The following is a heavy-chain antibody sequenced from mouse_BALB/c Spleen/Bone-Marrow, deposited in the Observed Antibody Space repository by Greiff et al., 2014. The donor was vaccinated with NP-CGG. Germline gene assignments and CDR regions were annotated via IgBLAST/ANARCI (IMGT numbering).Heavy chain of an antibody. Sequence: KLEESGGGLVQPGGSRKLSCAASGFTFSSFGMHWVRQAPEKGLEWVAYISSGSSTIYYADPVMGRFTISRDNPKNTLFLQMTSLRSEDTAMYYCARSGSSSGYFDYWGQGTTLTVSS. CDR3: ARSGSSSGYFDY. CDR2: ISSGSSTI. CDR1: GFTFSSFG. V-gene: IGHV5-17*02. J-gene: IGHJ2*01. D-gene: IGHD1-1*01.